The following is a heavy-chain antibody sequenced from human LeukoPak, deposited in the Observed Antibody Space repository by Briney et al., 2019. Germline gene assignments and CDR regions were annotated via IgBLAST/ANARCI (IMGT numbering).Heavy chain of an antibody. CDR3: VRDRGTYRPIDY. CDR1: GFPFSNYW. CDR2: ISYTGTYI. D-gene: IGHD1-26*01. J-gene: IGHJ4*02. V-gene: IGHV3-21*04. Sequence: QAGGSLRLSCEASGFPFSNYWMTWVRQSPGKGLEWVSSISYTGTYIYYADSVKGRFTISRDNAQNSLYLQMNSLRAEDTAIYYCVRDRGTYRPIDYWGQGTLVTVSS.